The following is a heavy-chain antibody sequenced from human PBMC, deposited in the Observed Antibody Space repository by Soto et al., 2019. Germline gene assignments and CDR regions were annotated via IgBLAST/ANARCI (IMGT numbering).Heavy chain of an antibody. CDR2: ISWDGYSI. D-gene: IGHD3-3*01. J-gene: IGHJ6*02. Sequence: EVQLVESGGGLVQPGRSLRLSCVGSGFTFEDYVMHWVRQVPGKGLEWVSHISWDGYSIGYAGSVRGRFTISRDNAKNSLFLQMISLRPEDTALYYCARSWSGSTSGRVDVWGQGTTVTVSS. V-gene: IGHV3-9*01. CDR3: ARSWSGSTSGRVDV. CDR1: GFTFEDYV.